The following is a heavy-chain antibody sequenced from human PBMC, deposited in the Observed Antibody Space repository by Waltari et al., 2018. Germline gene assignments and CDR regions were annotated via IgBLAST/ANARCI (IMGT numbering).Heavy chain of an antibody. V-gene: IGHV4-4*02. Sequence: QLQLQESGPGLVKPSGTLSLTCGVSGDSVTNNYWWSWVRQTPGKGLEWIGQVHGSGKANYNPAFGSRITVSLDTSSNQVSLRVTSATAADTAIYYCARDRGRGLYLDSWGPGTLVTVSP. CDR3: ARDRGRGLYLDS. CDR2: VHGSGKA. J-gene: IGHJ4*02. CDR1: GDSVTNNYW. D-gene: IGHD2-15*01.